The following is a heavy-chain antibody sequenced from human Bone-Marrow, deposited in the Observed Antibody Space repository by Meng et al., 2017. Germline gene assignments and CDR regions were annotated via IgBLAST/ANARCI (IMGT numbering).Heavy chain of an antibody. Sequence: SETLSLTCAVYGGSFSGYYWSWIRQPPGKGLEWIGEINHSGSTNYNPSLKSRVTISVDTSKNQFSLKLSSVTAADTAVYYCARVLGGATRIDPWGQGTLVTVSS. J-gene: IGHJ5*02. V-gene: IGHV4-34*01. CDR3: ARVLGGATRIDP. D-gene: IGHD1-26*01. CDR2: INHSGST. CDR1: GGSFSGYY.